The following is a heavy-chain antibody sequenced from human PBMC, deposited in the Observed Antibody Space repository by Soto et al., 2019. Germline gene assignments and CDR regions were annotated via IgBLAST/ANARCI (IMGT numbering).Heavy chain of an antibody. CDR1: GFTFSSYG. CDR3: ARERITMVRGVIDYYYGMDV. J-gene: IGHJ6*02. CDR2: IWYDGSNK. V-gene: IGHV3-33*01. D-gene: IGHD3-10*01. Sequence: PGGSLRLSCAASGFTFSSYGMHWVRQAPGKGLEWVAVIWYDGSNKYYADSVKGRFTISRDNSKNTLYLQMNSLRAEDTAVYYCARERITMVRGVIDYYYGMDVWGQGTTVTVSS.